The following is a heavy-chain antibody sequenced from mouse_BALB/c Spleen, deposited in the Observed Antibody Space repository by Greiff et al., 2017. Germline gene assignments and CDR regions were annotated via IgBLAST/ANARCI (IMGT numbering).Heavy chain of an antibody. V-gene: IGHV14-3*02. CDR2: IDPANGNT. CDR1: GFNIKDTY. D-gene: IGHD2-4*01. Sequence: VQLKQSGAELVRPGALVKLSCKASGFNIKDTYMHWVKQRPEQGLEWIGRIDPANGNTKYDPKFQGKATITADTSSNTAYLQLSSLTSEDTAVYYCARNYDYGSSFDYWGQGTTLTVSS. J-gene: IGHJ2*01. CDR3: ARNYDYGSSFDY.